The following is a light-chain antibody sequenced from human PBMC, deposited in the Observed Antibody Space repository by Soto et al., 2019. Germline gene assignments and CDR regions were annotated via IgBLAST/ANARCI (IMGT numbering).Light chain of an antibody. J-gene: IGLJ2*01. CDR1: SSDVDIYNY. V-gene: IGLV2-14*01. CDR3: SSSSSSTPVV. CDR2: DVT. Sequence: QSVLTQPASVSGSPGQSITISCTGTSSDVDIYNYVSWYQQHPGKAPKLIIYDVTNRPSGLSNRFSGSRSGDSASLTISGLQAEDEADYFCSSSSSSTPVVFGGGTKLTVL.